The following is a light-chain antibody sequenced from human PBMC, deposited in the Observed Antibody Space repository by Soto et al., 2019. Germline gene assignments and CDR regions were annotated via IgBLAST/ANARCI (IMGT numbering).Light chain of an antibody. CDR2: AAS. J-gene: IGKJ3*01. Sequence: DIQMTQSPSSVSASVGARVTITCRASQGISSCLAWYQQKPGKAPKLRIYAASILQSGVPSRFRGSGSGTDFTLDISSLQPEDFATYYGKQANSFPPTFGPGTKVDIK. V-gene: IGKV1-12*01. CDR3: KQANSFPPT. CDR1: QGISSC.